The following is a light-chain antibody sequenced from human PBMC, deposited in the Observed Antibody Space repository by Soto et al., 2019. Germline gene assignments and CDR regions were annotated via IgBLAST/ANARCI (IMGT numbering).Light chain of an antibody. J-gene: IGKJ5*01. Sequence: EIVLTQSPGTLSLSPGERATLSCRASQSVSSNYLAWYQQKPGQAPRLLIYGASTRATGIPARFGGSGSGTEFTLTISSLQSEGFAVYYCQQRSNWPPITFGQGTRLEIK. CDR2: GAS. V-gene: IGKV3D-20*02. CDR3: QQRSNWPPIT. CDR1: QSVSSN.